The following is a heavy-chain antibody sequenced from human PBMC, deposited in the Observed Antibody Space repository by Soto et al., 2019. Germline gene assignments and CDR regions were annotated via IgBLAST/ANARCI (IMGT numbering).Heavy chain of an antibody. CDR3: ARARPRWLRLGDYFDY. CDR1: GYTFTSYG. V-gene: IGHV1-18*01. J-gene: IGHJ4*02. CDR2: ISAYNGNT. D-gene: IGHD5-12*01. Sequence: ASVKVSCKASGYTFTSYGISWVRQAPGQGLEWMGWISAYNGNTNYAQKLQDRVTMTTDTSTSTAYMELRSLRSDDTAVYYCARARPRWLRLGDYFDYWGQGTLVTVSS.